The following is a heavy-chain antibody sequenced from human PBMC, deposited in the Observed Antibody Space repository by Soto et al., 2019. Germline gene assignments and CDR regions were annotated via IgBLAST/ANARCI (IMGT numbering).Heavy chain of an antibody. CDR2: IYHSGST. V-gene: IGHV4-4*02. CDR1: GGSISTITW. Sequence: QVQLRESGPGLVKTSGTLSLTCAVSGGSISTITWWSWVRQPPGTGLQWIGEIYHSGSTNYNPSLKSRVTISVDKSKNQFSLELSSVTAADKGVYYCARDLGACSSTSCRPFDYWGQGTLVNVSS. D-gene: IGHD2-2*01. CDR3: ARDLGACSSTSCRPFDY. J-gene: IGHJ4*02.